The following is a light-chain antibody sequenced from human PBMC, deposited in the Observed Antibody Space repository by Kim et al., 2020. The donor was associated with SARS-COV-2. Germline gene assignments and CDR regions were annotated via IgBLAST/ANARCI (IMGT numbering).Light chain of an antibody. V-gene: IGLV10-54*01. CDR3: SAWDGSLSARV. CDR2: RNN. J-gene: IGLJ3*02. Sequence: LTQPPSVSKGLRQTATLTCTGNSNNVGNQGAAWLQQHQGHPPKLLSYRNNNRPSGISERLSASRSGNTASLTITGLQPEDEADYYCSAWDGSLSARVFGGGTQLTVL. CDR1: SNNVGNQG.